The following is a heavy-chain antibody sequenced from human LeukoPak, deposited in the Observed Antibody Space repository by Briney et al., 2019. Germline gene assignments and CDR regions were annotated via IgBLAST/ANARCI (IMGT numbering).Heavy chain of an antibody. CDR3: ARAYDILTGGDFDY. Sequence: PRRSLRLSCAASGFTFSSYSMNWVRHAPGKGMEWVSYISSSISTISYADSVKGRFTIARDNAKNSLYLQMNSLRAEDTAVYYCARAYDILTGGDFDYWGQGTLVTVSS. D-gene: IGHD3-9*01. CDR1: GFTFSSYS. J-gene: IGHJ4*02. V-gene: IGHV3-48*01. CDR2: ISSSISTI.